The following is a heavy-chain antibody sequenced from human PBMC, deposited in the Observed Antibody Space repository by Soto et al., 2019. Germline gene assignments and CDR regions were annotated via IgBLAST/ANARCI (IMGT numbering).Heavy chain of an antibody. CDR2: ISGSGGST. CDR1: GFTFSSYA. CDR3: AKATDYHYYGMDV. Sequence: GGSLRLSCAASGFTFSSYAMIWVRQAPGKGLEWVSAISGSGGSTYYADSVKGRFTISRDNSKNTLYLQMNSLRAEDTAVYYCAKATDYHYYGMDVWGQGTTVTVSS. J-gene: IGHJ6*02. V-gene: IGHV3-23*01.